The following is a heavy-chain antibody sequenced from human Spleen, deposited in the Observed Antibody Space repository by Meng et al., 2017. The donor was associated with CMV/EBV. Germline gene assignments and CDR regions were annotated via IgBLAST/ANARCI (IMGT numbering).Heavy chain of an antibody. J-gene: IGHJ6*02. D-gene: IGHD6-6*01. Sequence: SVKVSCKASGGTFSSYAISWVRQAPGQGLEWMGGIIPVVDIPNYAQKFQGRVTITTDESTSTAYMELSSLRSEDTAVYYCARRGIGAARLAPYYYYGMDVWGQGTTVTVSS. CDR2: IIPVVDIP. V-gene: IGHV1-69*05. CDR1: GGTFSSYA. CDR3: ARRGIGAARLAPYYYYGMDV.